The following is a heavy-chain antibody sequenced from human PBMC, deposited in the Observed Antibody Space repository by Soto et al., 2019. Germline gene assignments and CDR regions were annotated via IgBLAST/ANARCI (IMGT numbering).Heavy chain of an antibody. J-gene: IGHJ4*02. D-gene: IGHD3-3*01. V-gene: IGHV3-48*03. Sequence: GGSLRLSCVASGFRFSGYEVNWVRQAPGKGLEWVSCINTAGSTVYYADSVKGRFTVSRDNAKNSVFLQMSSLRTEDTATYYCARVWSLDYTDDGGQRT. CDR2: INTAGSTV. CDR1: GFRFSGYE. CDR3: ARVWSLDYTDD.